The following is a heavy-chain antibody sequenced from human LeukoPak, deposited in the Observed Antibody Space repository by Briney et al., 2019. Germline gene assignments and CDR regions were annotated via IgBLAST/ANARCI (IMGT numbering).Heavy chain of an antibody. J-gene: IGHJ5*02. CDR2: IYYSGST. D-gene: IGHD2-2*01. Sequence: SGTLSLTCTVSGGSISSYYWSWIRQPPGKGLEWIEYIYYSGSTNYNPSLKSRVTISVDTSKNQFSLKLSSVTAADTAVYYCARAGPRRYCSSTSCSSFDPWGQGTLVTVSS. V-gene: IGHV4-59*01. CDR3: ARAGPRRYCSSTSCSSFDP. CDR1: GGSISSYY.